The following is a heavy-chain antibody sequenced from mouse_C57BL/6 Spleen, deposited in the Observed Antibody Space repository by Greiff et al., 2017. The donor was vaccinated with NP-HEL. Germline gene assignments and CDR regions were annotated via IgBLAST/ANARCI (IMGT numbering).Heavy chain of an antibody. Sequence: EVKLQESGPGLVKPSQSLSLTCSVTGYSITSGYYWNWIRQFPGNKLEWMGYISYDGSNNYNPSLKNRISITRDTSKNQFFLKLNSVTTEDTATYYCARFITTVVAPYFDVWGTGTTVTVSS. D-gene: IGHD1-1*01. V-gene: IGHV3-6*01. CDR1: GYSITSGYY. CDR2: ISYDGSN. CDR3: ARFITTVVAPYFDV. J-gene: IGHJ1*03.